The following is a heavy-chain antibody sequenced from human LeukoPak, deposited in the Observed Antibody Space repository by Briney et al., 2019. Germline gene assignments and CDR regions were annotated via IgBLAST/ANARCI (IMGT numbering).Heavy chain of an antibody. D-gene: IGHD3-10*01. V-gene: IGHV3-21*01. Sequence: GGSLRLSCAASGFSFSSFSINWVRQAPGKGPEWVSSISGNGMYIYYADSVKGRFTISRDNAENSLYLQMNSLRAEDTGVYYCARAGSFDYWGQGTLVTVSS. CDR3: ARAGSFDY. CDR1: GFSFSSFS. CDR2: ISGNGMYI. J-gene: IGHJ4*02.